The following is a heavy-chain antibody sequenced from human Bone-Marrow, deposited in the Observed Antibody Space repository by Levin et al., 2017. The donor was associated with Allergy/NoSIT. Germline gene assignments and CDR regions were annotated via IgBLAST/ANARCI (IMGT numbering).Heavy chain of an antibody. Sequence: PGGSLRLSCAASGFALSGYPMSWVRQAPGRGLEWVSSISANGDRRYHADSVEGRLTVSRDNSKNTLYLQMKSLRAEDTAMYFCAKLTPAASAADYWGQGTLVTVSS. CDR2: ISANGDRR. V-gene: IGHV3-23*01. J-gene: IGHJ4*02. CDR3: AKLTPAASAADY. CDR1: GFALSGYP. D-gene: IGHD6-25*01.